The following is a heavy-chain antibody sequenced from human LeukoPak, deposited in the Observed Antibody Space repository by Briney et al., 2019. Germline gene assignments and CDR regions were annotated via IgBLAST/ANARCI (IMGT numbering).Heavy chain of an antibody. J-gene: IGHJ4*02. CDR3: AGRERRTIVGATWDPFDY. Sequence: AGGSLRLSCAASGFTFSSYSMNWVRQAPGKGLEWVSYISSSSSTIYYADSVKGRFTISRDNAKNSLYLQMNSLRAEDTAVYYCAGRERRTIVGATWDPFDYWGRGTLVTVSS. V-gene: IGHV3-48*01. CDR2: ISSSSSTI. CDR1: GFTFSSYS. D-gene: IGHD1-26*01.